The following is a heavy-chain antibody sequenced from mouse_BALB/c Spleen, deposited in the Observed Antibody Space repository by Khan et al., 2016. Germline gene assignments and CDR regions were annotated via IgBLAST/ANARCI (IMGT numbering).Heavy chain of an antibody. CDR3: APGTRRAWFAY. D-gene: IGHD4-1*01. Sequence: VQLQESGTELMKPGASVKISCKATGYTFSSYWIEWVKQRPGHGLEWIGDILPGSGSTNYNERFKGKATFTADTSSNTAYMQLSSLTSEDSAVYYCAPGTRRAWFAYWGQGTLVTVSA. J-gene: IGHJ3*01. CDR1: GYTFSSYW. V-gene: IGHV1-9*01. CDR2: ILPGSGST.